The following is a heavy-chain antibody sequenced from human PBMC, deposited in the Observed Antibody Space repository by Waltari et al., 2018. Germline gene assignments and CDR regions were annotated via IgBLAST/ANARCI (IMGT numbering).Heavy chain of an antibody. D-gene: IGHD3-3*01. CDR1: GGSFSGYY. V-gene: IGHV4-34*01. Sequence: QVQLQQWGAGLLKPSETLSLTCAVYGGSFSGYYWSWIRQPPGKGLEWIGEIKHSGSTNYNPSLKSRVTISVDTSKNQFSLKLSSVTAADTAVYYCARRRITIFGVVIPRYDYWGQGTLVTVSS. J-gene: IGHJ4*02. CDR2: IKHSGST. CDR3: ARRRITIFGVVIPRYDY.